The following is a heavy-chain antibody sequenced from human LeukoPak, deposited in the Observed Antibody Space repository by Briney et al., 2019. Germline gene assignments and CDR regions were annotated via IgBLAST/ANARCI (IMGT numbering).Heavy chain of an antibody. J-gene: IGHJ5*02. Sequence: GGSLRLSCVASGFIVSSNHMSWVRQAPGKGLEWVSIIYSGADTYYADSVKGRFTVSRDNSKNTVYLQMNSLRAEDTAAYYCAYLWFGELLSGFDPWGQGTLVTVSS. CDR1: GFIVSSNH. CDR2: IYSGADT. V-gene: IGHV3-53*01. D-gene: IGHD3-10*01. CDR3: AYLWFGELLSGFDP.